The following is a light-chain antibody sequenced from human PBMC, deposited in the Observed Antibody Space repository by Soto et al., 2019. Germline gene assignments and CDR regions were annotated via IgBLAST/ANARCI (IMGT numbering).Light chain of an antibody. Sequence: GDRVTITCRASQGISSWLAWYQQKPGKAPKLLIYDASSLESGVPSRFSGSGSGTEFTLTISSLQPDDFATYYCQQYNSYSLTFGQGTKVEIK. CDR2: DAS. V-gene: IGKV1-5*01. J-gene: IGKJ1*01. CDR3: QQYNSYSLT. CDR1: QGISSW.